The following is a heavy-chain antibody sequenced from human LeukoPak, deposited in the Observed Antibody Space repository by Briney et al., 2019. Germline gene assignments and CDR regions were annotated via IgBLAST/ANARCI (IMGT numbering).Heavy chain of an antibody. CDR1: GFTFSSYW. CDR3: SRGSFSGFDY. CDR2: IKTDGSIT. J-gene: IGHJ4*02. D-gene: IGHD1-26*01. Sequence: PGGSLRLSCAASGFTFSSYWMHWVRQAPGKGLVWVSNIKTDGSITTYADSVKGRFTISRDNAKNTLYLQMNSLRAEDTAVYFCSRGSFSGFDYWGQGTLVTVSS. V-gene: IGHV3-74*01.